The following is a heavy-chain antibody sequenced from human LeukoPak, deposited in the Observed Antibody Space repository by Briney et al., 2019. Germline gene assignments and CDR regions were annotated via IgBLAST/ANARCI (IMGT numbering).Heavy chain of an antibody. CDR2: IRSKAKSYAT. CDR1: GFTFSGPA. J-gene: IGHJ4*02. V-gene: IGHV3-73*01. CDR3: TRLGEYSGNSDDY. Sequence: PGGSLKLSCAASGFTFSGPAIHWVRQASGKGLDWVGRIRSKAKSYATAYAESVKGRFTISRDDSENTAYLQMNSLKTEDTAVYYCTRLGEYSGNSDDYWGQGTLVTVSS. D-gene: IGHD5-12*01.